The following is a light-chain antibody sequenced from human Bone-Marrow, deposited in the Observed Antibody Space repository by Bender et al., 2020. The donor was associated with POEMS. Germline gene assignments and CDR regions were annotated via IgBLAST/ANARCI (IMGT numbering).Light chain of an antibody. CDR2: DDS. V-gene: IGLV3-21*02. Sequence: SYVLTQPPSMSVAPGQTANIICEGDRIGTKNVHWYQQRPGQAPVLFVYDDSDRPSGIPERFSGSNSGNTATLTIRRVEAGDEADYYCQVWDTRDHLIFGGGTKLTVL. J-gene: IGLJ2*01. CDR3: QVWDTRDHLI. CDR1: RIGTKN.